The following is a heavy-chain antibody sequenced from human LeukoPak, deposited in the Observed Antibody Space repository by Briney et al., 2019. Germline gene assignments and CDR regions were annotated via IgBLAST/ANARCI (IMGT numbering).Heavy chain of an antibody. CDR2: IYHSGGT. D-gene: IGHD5-18*01. V-gene: IGHV4-38-2*02. Sequence: SETLSLTCTVSGYSISSGYYWGWIRQPPGKGLEWIGRIYHSGGTYYNPSLKSRVTISVDTSKSQFSLKLTSVTAADTAVYYCARTTEGGYTYGYFYYYYMDVWGKGTTVTISS. CDR3: ARTTEGGYTYGYFYYYYMDV. J-gene: IGHJ6*03. CDR1: GYSISSGYY.